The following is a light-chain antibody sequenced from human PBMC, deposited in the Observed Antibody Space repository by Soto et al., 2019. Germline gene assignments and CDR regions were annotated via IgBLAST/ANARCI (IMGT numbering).Light chain of an antibody. CDR2: TSS. J-gene: IGKJ1*01. CDR3: QQNYLSPWT. Sequence: DIQMTQSPSSLSASVGDRVTITCRTSQSIRNFLNWYQQKPGTVPKLLISTSSTLESGVPSRFSGGGSGTDITLTISNLQPEDFATYFCQQNYLSPWTFGPGTRVEIK. V-gene: IGKV1-39*01. CDR1: QSIRNF.